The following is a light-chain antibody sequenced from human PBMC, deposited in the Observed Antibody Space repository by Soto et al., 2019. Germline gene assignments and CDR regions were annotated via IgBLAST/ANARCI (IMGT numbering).Light chain of an antibody. J-gene: IGKJ1*01. V-gene: IGKV1-39*01. CDR2: GAT. Sequence: DIQLTQSPSSLSASVGDRVTITCQASQDINNYLNWFQQKSGKAPNLLIYGATTLHIGVPSRFSGSGSGTDFSLTISSLQPEDFAGYYCQQSYTTPWTFGQGSNVDVK. CDR1: QDINNY. CDR3: QQSYTTPWT.